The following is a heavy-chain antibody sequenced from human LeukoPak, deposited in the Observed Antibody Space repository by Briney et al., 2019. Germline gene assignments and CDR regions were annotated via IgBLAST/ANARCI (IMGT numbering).Heavy chain of an antibody. D-gene: IGHD1-1*01. V-gene: IGHV1-69*01. CDR2: IIPIFGTA. J-gene: IGHJ4*02. CDR1: GGTFSSYA. CDR3: ATDLDGTTGTYYFDY. Sequence: SVKVSCKASGGTFSSYAISWVRQAPGQGLEWMGGIIPIFGTANYAQKFQGRVTITADESTSTAYMELSSLRAEDTAVYYCATDLDGTTGTYYFDYWGQGTLVTVSS.